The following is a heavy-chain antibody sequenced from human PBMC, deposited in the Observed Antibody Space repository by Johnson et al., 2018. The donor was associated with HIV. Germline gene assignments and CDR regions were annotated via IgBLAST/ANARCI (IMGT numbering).Heavy chain of an antibody. CDR2: ISYDASNK. CDR3: ARVRGGTGHGAFDI. J-gene: IGHJ3*02. CDR1: GFTFSSYA. D-gene: IGHD3-10*01. Sequence: QVQLVESGGGVVQPGRSLRLSCAASGFTFSSYAMHWVRQAPGKGLEWVAVISYDASNKYYADSVKGRFTIYRDNSKNTLYLQMNSLRTEDTAGYYCARVRGGTGHGAFDIWGQGTMVTVSS. V-gene: IGHV3-30*04.